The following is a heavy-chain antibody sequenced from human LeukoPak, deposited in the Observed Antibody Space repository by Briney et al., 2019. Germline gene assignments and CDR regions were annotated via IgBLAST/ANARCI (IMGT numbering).Heavy chain of an antibody. CDR2: INPNSGGT. V-gene: IGHV1-2*02. D-gene: IGHD6-13*01. CDR1: GYTFTGYY. J-gene: IGHJ5*02. Sequence: ASVKVSCKASGYTFTGYYMYWVRQAPGQGLEWMGWINPNSGGTNYAQKFQGRVTMTRDTSVSTAYMELSRLRSDDTAVYYCARVVAAAGTRGVNHFDPWGQGTLVTVSS. CDR3: ARVVAAAGTRGVNHFDP.